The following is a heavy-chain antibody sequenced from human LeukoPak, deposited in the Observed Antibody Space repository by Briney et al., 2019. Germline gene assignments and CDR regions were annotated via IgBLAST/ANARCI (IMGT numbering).Heavy chain of an antibody. CDR1: GFTFSSHW. V-gene: IGHV3-7*01. Sequence: GGSLRLSCAASGFTFSSHWMSWVRQAPGKGLEWVANIKQDGSEKYYVDSVKGRFTISRDNAKNSLYLQMNSLRAEDTAVYYCARDVDYWGQGTLVTVSS. CDR3: ARDVDY. J-gene: IGHJ4*02. CDR2: IKQDGSEK.